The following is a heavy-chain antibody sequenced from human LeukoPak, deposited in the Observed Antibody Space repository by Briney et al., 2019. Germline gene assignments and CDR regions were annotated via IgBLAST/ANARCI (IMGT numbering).Heavy chain of an antibody. J-gene: IGHJ1*01. Sequence: ASVKVSCKASGYTFTSYGISWVRQAPGQGLEWMGWINPNSGGTNYAQKFQGRVTMTRDTSIGTAYMELNRLRSDDTAVYYCARGSYDSSDFEYFHHWGQGTLVTVSS. CDR2: INPNSGGT. CDR1: GYTFTSYG. CDR3: ARGSYDSSDFEYFHH. D-gene: IGHD3-22*01. V-gene: IGHV1-2*02.